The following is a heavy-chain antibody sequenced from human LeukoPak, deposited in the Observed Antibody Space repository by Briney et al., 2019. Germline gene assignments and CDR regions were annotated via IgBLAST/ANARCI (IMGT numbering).Heavy chain of an antibody. D-gene: IGHD3-22*01. CDR2: ISSDGSST. CDR3: AKTAYYYDSSGYYYADAFDI. Sequence: GGSLRLSCAASGFTFRSYWMHWARQAPGKGLVWVSRISSDGSSTTYADFVKGRFTISRDNAKNTLYLQMDSLRAEDTAVYYCAKTAYYYDSSGYYYADAFDIWGQGTMVTVSS. CDR1: GFTFRSYW. V-gene: IGHV3-74*01. J-gene: IGHJ3*02.